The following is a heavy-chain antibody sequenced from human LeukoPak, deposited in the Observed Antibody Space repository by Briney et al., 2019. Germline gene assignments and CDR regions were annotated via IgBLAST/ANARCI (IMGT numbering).Heavy chain of an antibody. CDR1: GYTFTSYD. Sequence: GASVKVSCKASGYTFTSYDINWVRQATGQGLERMGWMNPNSGNTGYAQKFQGRVTMTRNTSISTAYMELSSLRSEDTAVYYCARGSSSWIPYYYYMDVWGKGTTVTVSS. CDR3: ARGSSSWIPYYYYMDV. V-gene: IGHV1-8*01. J-gene: IGHJ6*03. D-gene: IGHD6-13*01. CDR2: MNPNSGNT.